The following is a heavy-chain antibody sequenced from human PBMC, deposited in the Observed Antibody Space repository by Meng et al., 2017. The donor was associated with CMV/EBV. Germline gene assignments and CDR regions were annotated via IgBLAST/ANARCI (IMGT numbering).Heavy chain of an antibody. CDR1: GYAFINYD. Sequence: SVRVSCKASGYAFINYDINWMRQAAGQGLEWMGWMNPSSGDTGYAPNFQDRVSISRDTSTGTAFMDLSSLRSDDTAVYYCARGRIFDHWGQGTPVTVSS. V-gene: IGHV1-8*03. D-gene: IGHD1-14*01. J-gene: IGHJ4*02. CDR3: ARGRIFDH. CDR2: MNPSSGDT.